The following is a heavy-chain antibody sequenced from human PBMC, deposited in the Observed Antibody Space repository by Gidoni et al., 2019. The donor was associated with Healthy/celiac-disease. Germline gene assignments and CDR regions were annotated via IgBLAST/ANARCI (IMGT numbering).Heavy chain of an antibody. V-gene: IGHV4-4*02. CDR2: IYHSGST. CDR3: ARATYGDYPAHDAFDI. D-gene: IGHD4-17*01. CDR1: GGSISSSNW. J-gene: IGHJ3*02. Sequence: QVQLQESGPGLVKPSGTLSLTCAVSGGSISSSNWWSWVRQPPGKGLEWIGEIYHSGSTNYNPSLKSRVNISVDKSKNQCALKRSSVTAAETDVYYCARATYGDYPAHDAFDIWGQGTMVTVSS.